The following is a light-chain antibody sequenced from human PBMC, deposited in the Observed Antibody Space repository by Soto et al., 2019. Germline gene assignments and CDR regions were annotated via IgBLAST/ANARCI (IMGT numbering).Light chain of an antibody. J-gene: IGKJ5*01. V-gene: IGKV3-15*01. Sequence: DIVLTQSPGPLSSSPGERATPSCMASQGVSRGYLAWYHQKPGQAPRLLIYAASNRATGVPARFSGSWSGTEFTLTISSLQSEYFAVYYCQQYNNWITFGQGTRLEIK. CDR3: QQYNNWIT. CDR2: AAS. CDR1: QGVSRGY.